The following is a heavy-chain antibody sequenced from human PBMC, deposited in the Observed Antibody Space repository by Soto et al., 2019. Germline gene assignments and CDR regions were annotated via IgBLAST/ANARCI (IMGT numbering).Heavy chain of an antibody. V-gene: IGHV1-3*01. J-gene: IGHJ4*02. CDR2: INAGNGNT. CDR1: GYTFTSYA. CDR3: ARDPLRYFDWLPPRYYFDY. D-gene: IGHD3-9*01. Sequence: GASVKVSCKASGYTFTSYAMHWVRQAPGQRLEWMGWINAGNGNTKYSQKFQGRVTITRDTSASTAYMELSSLRSEDTAVYYCARDPLRYFDWLPPRYYFDYWGQGTLVTVSS.